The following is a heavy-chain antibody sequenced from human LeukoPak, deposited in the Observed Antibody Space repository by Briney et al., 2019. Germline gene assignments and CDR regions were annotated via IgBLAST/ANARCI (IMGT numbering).Heavy chain of an antibody. Sequence: GGSLRLSCAASGFTFSSYSMNWVRQAPGKGLEWVSSISSSSSYIYYADSVKGRFTISRDNAKNSLYLQMSSLRAEDTAVYSCARAVAAADSYWGRGTLVTVSS. CDR2: ISSSSSYI. V-gene: IGHV3-21*01. CDR3: ARAVAAADSY. CDR1: GFTFSSYS. J-gene: IGHJ4*02. D-gene: IGHD6-13*01.